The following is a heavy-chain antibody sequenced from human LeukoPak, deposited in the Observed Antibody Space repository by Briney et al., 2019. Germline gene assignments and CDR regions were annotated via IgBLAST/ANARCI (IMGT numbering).Heavy chain of an antibody. CDR3: ARENFQY. V-gene: IGHV3-7*04. CDR1: GFTFSSYW. Sequence: GGSLRLSCAASGFTFSSYWMNWVRQAPRKGLEWVANIKPDGSDEYYVDSVKGRFTISRDNAENSLYLQMNSLRAEDTAVYYCARENFQYWAQGTLVTVSS. CDR2: IKPDGSDE. J-gene: IGHJ4*02.